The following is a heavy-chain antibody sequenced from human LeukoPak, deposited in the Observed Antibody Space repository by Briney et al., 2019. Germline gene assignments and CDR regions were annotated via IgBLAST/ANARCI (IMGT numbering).Heavy chain of an antibody. D-gene: IGHD6-13*01. CDR2: IYYSGST. V-gene: IGHV4-30-4*01. J-gene: IGHJ6*02. Sequence: SETLSLTCTVPGGSISSGDYYWSWIRQPPGKGLEWIGYIYYSGSTYYNPSLKSRVTISVDTSKNQFSLKLSSVTAADTAVYYCARDVRIAAAGTHYYYYYGMDVWGQGTTVTVSS. CDR1: GGSISSGDYY. CDR3: ARDVRIAAAGTHYYYYYGMDV.